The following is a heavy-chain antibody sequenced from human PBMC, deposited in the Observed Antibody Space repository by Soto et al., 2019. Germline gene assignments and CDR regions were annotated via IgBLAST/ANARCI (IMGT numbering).Heavy chain of an antibody. V-gene: IGHV1-18*01. CDR1: GYSFSTYG. D-gene: IGHD3-3*01. CDR3: ARDRSFALLEWSPSDSYGMDV. Sequence: QVQLVQSAGEVKEPGASLKVACKASGYSFSTYGISWVRQAPGQGLEWMGWISTSNGYTNYAQKFEGRVSMTTDTSTNTADMTVRSLRSDETAFYFCARDRSFALLEWSPSDSYGMDVWGQETSVTVSS. CDR2: ISTSNGYT. J-gene: IGHJ6*02.